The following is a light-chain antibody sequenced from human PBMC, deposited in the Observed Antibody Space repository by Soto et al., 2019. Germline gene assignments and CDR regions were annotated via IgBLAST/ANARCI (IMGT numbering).Light chain of an antibody. J-gene: IGKJ1*01. CDR3: QQYGSSPWT. CDR2: GAS. V-gene: IGKV3-20*01. Sequence: VLAQSPGTLSLTAGERVTVAAGASQSVSSSYLAWYQQKPGQAPRLLIYGASSRATGIPDRFSGSGPGTDFTLTISRLEPEDSAVYYCQQYGSSPWTVGQGTKVNI. CDR1: QSVSSSY.